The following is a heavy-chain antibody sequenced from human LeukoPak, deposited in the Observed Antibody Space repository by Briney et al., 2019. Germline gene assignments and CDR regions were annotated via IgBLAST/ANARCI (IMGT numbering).Heavy chain of an antibody. J-gene: IGHJ4*02. Sequence: ASVKVSCKASGYTFTSYYMHWVRQAPGQGLEWMGIINPSGGSTSYAQKFQGRVTMTRDMSTSTVYMELSSLKASDTAMYYCARGDYGDFRVFYTLFDYWGQGTLVTVSS. CDR2: INPSGGST. D-gene: IGHD4-17*01. CDR3: ARGDYGDFRVFYTLFDY. CDR1: GYTFTSYY. V-gene: IGHV1-46*01.